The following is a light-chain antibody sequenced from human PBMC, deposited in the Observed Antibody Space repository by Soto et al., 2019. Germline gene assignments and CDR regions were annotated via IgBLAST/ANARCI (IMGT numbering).Light chain of an antibody. CDR2: EVS. J-gene: IGLJ1*01. Sequence: QSALTQPASVSGSPGQSITISCTGTSRDFSDNNHVPWYQHHPGKAPKLIIYEVSNRPSGVSNRVSGSKSGNTASLTISGLQAEDEADYHCSSYTNSGVFGTGTTLTVL. CDR1: SRDFSDNNH. V-gene: IGLV2-14*01. CDR3: SSYTNSGV.